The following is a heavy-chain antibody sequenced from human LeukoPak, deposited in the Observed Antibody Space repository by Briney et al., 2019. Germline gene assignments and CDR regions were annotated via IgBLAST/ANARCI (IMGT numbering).Heavy chain of an antibody. Sequence: GGSLRLSCAASGFTVSSNYMSWVRQAPGKGLEWVGRIKSKTDGGTTDYAAPVNGRFTISRDDSKNTLYLQMNSLKTEHTAVYYCTTGGYGGQFDYWGQGTLVTVSS. CDR2: IKSKTDGGTT. D-gene: IGHD5-12*01. CDR3: TTGGYGGQFDY. CDR1: GFTVSSNY. J-gene: IGHJ4*02. V-gene: IGHV3-15*01.